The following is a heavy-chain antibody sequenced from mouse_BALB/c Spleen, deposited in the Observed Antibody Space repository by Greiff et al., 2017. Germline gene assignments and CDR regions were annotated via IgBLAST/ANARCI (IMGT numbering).Heavy chain of an antibody. CDR3: ARQGQLGLEGAMDY. CDR2: IDPENGNT. Sequence: VQLQQSGAELVRPGALVKLSCKASGFNITDYYMHWVKQRPEQGLEWIGWIDPENGNTIYDPKFQGKASITADTSSNTAYLQLSSLTSEDTAVYYCARQGQLGLEGAMDYWGQGTSVTVSS. V-gene: IGHV14-1*02. J-gene: IGHJ4*01. D-gene: IGHD3-1*01. CDR1: GFNITDYY.